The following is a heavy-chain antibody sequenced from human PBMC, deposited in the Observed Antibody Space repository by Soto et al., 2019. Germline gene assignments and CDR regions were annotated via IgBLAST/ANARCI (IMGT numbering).Heavy chain of an antibody. Sequence: DVQLVESGGGLVKPGGSLILSCAASGFTFTNNWMNWVRQAPGRGLEWVGRIKSKTDGGTTDYAAPVKGRFPISRDDSKNTLYLYVDGLKAEDTADYYCTTVRTYWGQGTLVTVSS. V-gene: IGHV3-15*07. CDR1: GFTFTNNW. J-gene: IGHJ4*02. CDR2: IKSKTDGGTT. CDR3: TTVRTY.